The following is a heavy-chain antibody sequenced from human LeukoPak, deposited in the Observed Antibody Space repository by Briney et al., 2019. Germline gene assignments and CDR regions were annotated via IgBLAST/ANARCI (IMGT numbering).Heavy chain of an antibody. CDR2: ISSSSSYI. J-gene: IGHJ4*02. Sequence: GGSLRLSCAASGFTFSSYSMNWVRQAPGKGLEWVSSISSSSSYIYYADSVKGRFTISRDNAKNSLYLQMNSLRAEDTAVYYCARGWASEAFDYWGQGTLVTVSS. CDR1: GFTFSSYS. D-gene: IGHD3-16*01. CDR3: ARGWASEAFDY. V-gene: IGHV3-21*01.